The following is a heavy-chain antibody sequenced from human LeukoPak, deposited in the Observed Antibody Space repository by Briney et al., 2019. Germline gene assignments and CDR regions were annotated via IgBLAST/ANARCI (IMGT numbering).Heavy chain of an antibody. Sequence: ASVKVSCKASGYTFTSYGISWVRQAPGQGLEWMGWISAYNGNTNYAQKLQGRVTMTTDTSTSTAYMELRSLRSDDTAVYYWARDGVGATISDAFDIWGQGTMVTVSS. CDR3: ARDGVGATISDAFDI. CDR1: GYTFTSYG. J-gene: IGHJ3*02. D-gene: IGHD1-26*01. CDR2: ISAYNGNT. V-gene: IGHV1-18*01.